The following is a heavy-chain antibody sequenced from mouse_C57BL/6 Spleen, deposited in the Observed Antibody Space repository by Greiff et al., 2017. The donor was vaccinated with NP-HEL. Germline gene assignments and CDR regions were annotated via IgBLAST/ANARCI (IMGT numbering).Heavy chain of an antibody. D-gene: IGHD1-1*01. CDR1: GYAFTNYL. CDR2: INPGSGGT. J-gene: IGHJ2*01. Sequence: QVQLQQSGAELVRPGTSVKVSCKASGYAFTNYLIEGVKQRPGQGLEWIGVINPGSGGTNYNEKVKGKATLTADKSSSTAYMQLSSLTSEDSAVYFCARGVYYGSSLLDYWGQGTTLTVSS. CDR3: ARGVYYGSSLLDY. V-gene: IGHV1-54*01.